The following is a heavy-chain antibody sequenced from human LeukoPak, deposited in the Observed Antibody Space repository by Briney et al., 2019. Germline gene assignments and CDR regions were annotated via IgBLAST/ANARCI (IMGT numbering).Heavy chain of an antibody. V-gene: IGHV3-30*18. CDR3: AKFGTRSDPTFDF. CDR1: GFTLSNYV. CDR2: ISLVGSNK. J-gene: IGHJ4*02. Sequence: GGSLRLSCAASGFTLSNYVLHWVCQAPRRGLDWVAVISLVGSNKYYADSVKGRFTISRDNSQNTLYLQMNSVRAEDTAVYYCAKFGTRSDPTFDFWGQGTLVTVSS. D-gene: IGHD3/OR15-3a*01.